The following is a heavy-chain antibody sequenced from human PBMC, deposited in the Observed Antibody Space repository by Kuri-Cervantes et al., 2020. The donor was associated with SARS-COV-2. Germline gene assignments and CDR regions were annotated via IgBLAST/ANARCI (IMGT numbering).Heavy chain of an antibody. V-gene: IGHV3-23*01. CDR3: AKDLGHYGSGSDDFGY. Sequence: GGSLRLSCAASGFTFSNYAVSWVRQAPGKGLEWVSLISGSGGSTYYADSVKGRFTIARDNSKNTLYLQMNSLRAEDTAVYYCAKDLGHYGSGSDDFGYWGQGTLVTVSS. D-gene: IGHD3-10*01. CDR1: GFTFSNYA. CDR2: ISGSGGST. J-gene: IGHJ4*02.